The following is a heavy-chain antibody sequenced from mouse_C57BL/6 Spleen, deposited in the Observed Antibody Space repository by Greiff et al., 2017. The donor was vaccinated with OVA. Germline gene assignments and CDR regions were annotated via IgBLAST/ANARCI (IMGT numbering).Heavy chain of an antibody. D-gene: IGHD4-1*02. CDR1: GYAFSSSW. V-gene: IGHV1-82*01. CDR2: IYPGDGDT. Sequence: QVQLQQSGPELVKPGASVKISCKASGYAFSSSWMNWVKQRPGKGLEWIGRIYPGDGDTNYNGKFKGKATLTADKSSSTAYMQLSSLTSEDSAVYFCARSTGPCFDYWGQGTTLTVSS. J-gene: IGHJ2*01. CDR3: ARSTGPCFDY.